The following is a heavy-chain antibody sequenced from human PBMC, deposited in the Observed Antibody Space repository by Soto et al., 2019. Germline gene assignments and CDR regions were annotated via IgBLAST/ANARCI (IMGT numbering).Heavy chain of an antibody. D-gene: IGHD6-19*01. V-gene: IGHV1-18*01. CDR2: ISAYNGNT. CDR1: GYTFTSYG. Sequence: QVQLVQSGAEVKKPGASVKVSCKASGYTFTSYGISWVRQAPGQGLEWMGWISAYNGNTNYAQKLQGRVTMTTDTSTSTAYMELRSLSSDDTAVYYCARDQVGAVAGNDYDYVMDVWGQGTTVTVSS. CDR3: ARDQVGAVAGNDYDYVMDV. J-gene: IGHJ6*02.